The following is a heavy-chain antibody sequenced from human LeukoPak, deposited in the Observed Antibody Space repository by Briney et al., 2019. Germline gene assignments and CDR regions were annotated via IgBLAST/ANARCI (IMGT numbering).Heavy chain of an antibody. J-gene: IGHJ3*02. Sequence: GGSLRLSCAAPGFIFSTYEMNWVRQAPGRGLEWLSYITGSGGKTYYADSVKGRFTISRDNANKLLFLHMNSLRAEDTAVYYCARDLGDYVGYDAFDIWGQGTMVTVSS. CDR1: GFIFSTYE. CDR2: ITGSGGKT. V-gene: IGHV3-48*03. CDR3: ARDLGDYVGYDAFDI. D-gene: IGHD4-17*01.